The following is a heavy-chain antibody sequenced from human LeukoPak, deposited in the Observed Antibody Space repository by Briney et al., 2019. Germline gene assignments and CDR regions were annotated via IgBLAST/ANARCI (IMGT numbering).Heavy chain of an antibody. CDR3: VLVGATSPFYYYYYMDV. CDR1: GASISSSNYY. D-gene: IGHD1-26*01. Sequence: PSEALSLTCAVSGASISSSNYYWGWVRQSPGKGLEWIGNIYSSGNTYYNPSLKSRVTISVDTSKNQFSLKLSSVTAADTAVYYCVLVGATSPFYYYYYMDVWGKGTTVTVSS. J-gene: IGHJ6*03. CDR2: IYSSGNT. V-gene: IGHV4-39*07.